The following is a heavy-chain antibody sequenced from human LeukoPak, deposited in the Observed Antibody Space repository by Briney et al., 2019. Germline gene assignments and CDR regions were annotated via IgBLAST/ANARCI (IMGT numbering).Heavy chain of an antibody. CDR2: ISGSGGST. J-gene: IGHJ5*02. Sequence: GGSLRLSCAASGFTFSSYAMSWVRQAPGKELEWVSAISGSGGSTYYADSVKGRFTISRDNSKNTLYLQMNSLRAEDTAVYYCAKGGSSWYRSWFDPWGQGTLVTVSS. D-gene: IGHD6-13*01. V-gene: IGHV3-23*01. CDR3: AKGGSSWYRSWFDP. CDR1: GFTFSSYA.